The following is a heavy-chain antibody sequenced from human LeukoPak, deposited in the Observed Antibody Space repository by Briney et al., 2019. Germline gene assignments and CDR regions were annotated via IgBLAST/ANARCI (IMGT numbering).Heavy chain of an antibody. CDR1: GGTFSSYA. D-gene: IGHD4-17*01. CDR3: ARVAHDYGDYYYYYYMDV. CDR2: IIPIFGTA. Sequence: GASVKVSCKASGGTFSSYAISWVRQAPGQGLEWMGGIIPIFGTANYAQKFQGRVTITADESTSTAYMELSSLRSEDTAVYYCARVAHDYGDYYYYYYMDVWGKGTTVTISS. V-gene: IGHV1-69*13. J-gene: IGHJ6*03.